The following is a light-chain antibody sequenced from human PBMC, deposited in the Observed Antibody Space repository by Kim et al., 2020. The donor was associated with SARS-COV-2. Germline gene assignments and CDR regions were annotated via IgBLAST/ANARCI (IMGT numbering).Light chain of an antibody. CDR1: HSITTY. V-gene: IGKV1-39*01. J-gene: IGKJ4*01. CDR3: QQSYSTRLT. Sequence: DIQMTQSPSYLSASVGDRVTIACRTSHSITTYLNWYQQKPGEAPSLLIYGASTLRSGVPSRFSGSGSGTEFTLSISSLQPEDSATYYCQQSYSTRLTFGGGTKVDIK. CDR2: GAS.